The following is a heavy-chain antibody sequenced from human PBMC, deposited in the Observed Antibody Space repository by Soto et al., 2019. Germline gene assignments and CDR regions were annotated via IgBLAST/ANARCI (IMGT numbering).Heavy chain of an antibody. Sequence: QVQLQESGPGLVRPSQTLSLTCTVSGGSVDSGGYYWSWIRLVPGKGLEWIGYIYYAGTTYYNPSLKSRVVISLDTPENQFSLELSSVTAADTAVYFCAAGDAWATLFADWGQGTPVTVSS. V-gene: IGHV4-31*03. CDR2: IYYAGTT. J-gene: IGHJ4*02. CDR3: AAGDAWATLFAD. CDR1: GGSVDSGGYY. D-gene: IGHD2-21*02.